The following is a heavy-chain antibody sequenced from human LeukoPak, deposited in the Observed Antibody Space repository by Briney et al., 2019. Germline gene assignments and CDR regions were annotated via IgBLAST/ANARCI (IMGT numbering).Heavy chain of an antibody. CDR2: ISSSSSYI. CDR1: GFTFSSYS. J-gene: IGHJ4*02. CDR3: AVPSTYDSSGYYRLYYFDY. D-gene: IGHD3-22*01. Sequence: PGGSLRFSCAASGFTFSSYSMNWVRQAPGKGLEWVSSISSSSSYIYYADSVKGRFTISRDNAKNSLYLQMNSLRAEDTAVYYCAVPSTYDSSGYYRLYYFDYWGQGTLVTVSS. V-gene: IGHV3-21*01.